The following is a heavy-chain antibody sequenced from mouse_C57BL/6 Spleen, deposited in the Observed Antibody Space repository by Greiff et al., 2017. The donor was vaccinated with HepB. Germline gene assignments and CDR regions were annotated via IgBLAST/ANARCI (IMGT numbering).Heavy chain of an antibody. Sequence: QVQLQQPGAELVKPGASVKLSCKASGYTFTSYWMHWVKQRPGQGLEWIGMIHPNSGSTNYNEKFKSKATLTVDKSSSTAYMQLSSLTSADSAVYYCATWGLWGMDYWGTGTSVTVSS. CDR3: ATWGLWGMDY. CDR2: IHPNSGST. V-gene: IGHV1-64*01. D-gene: IGHD2-13*01. CDR1: GYTFTSYW. J-gene: IGHJ4*01.